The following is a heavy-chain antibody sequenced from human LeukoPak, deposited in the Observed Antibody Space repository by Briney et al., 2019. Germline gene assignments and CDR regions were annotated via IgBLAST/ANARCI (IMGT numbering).Heavy chain of an antibody. J-gene: IGHJ4*02. D-gene: IGHD5-24*01. CDR2: IIPIFGTA. CDR1: GGTFSSYA. CDR3: ARDCRDGYNFEYFDY. Sequence: ASVKVSRKASGGTFSSYAISWVRQAPGQGLEWMGRIIPIFGTANYAQKFQGRVTITTDESTGTAYMELSSLRSEDTAVYYCARDCRDGYNFEYFDYWGQGTLVTVSS. V-gene: IGHV1-69*05.